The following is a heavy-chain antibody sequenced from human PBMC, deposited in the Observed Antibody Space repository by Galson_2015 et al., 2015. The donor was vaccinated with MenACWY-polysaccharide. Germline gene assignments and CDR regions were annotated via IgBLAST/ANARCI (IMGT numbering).Heavy chain of an antibody. Sequence: SLRLSCAASGFTFSSYSFHWVRQPPGKGLEWLSYISPSGQTKNYADSVKGRFSVSRDNAKNSLFLQMNSLRDEDTAIYYCASSSSNYDYYSDLWGRGTLVTVSS. D-gene: IGHD4-11*01. CDR2: ISPSGQTK. CDR1: GFTFSSYS. CDR3: ASSSSNYDYYSDL. J-gene: IGHJ2*01. V-gene: IGHV3-48*02.